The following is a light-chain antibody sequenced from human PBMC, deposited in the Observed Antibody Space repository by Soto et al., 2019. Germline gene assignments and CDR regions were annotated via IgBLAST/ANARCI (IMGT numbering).Light chain of an antibody. CDR3: GSYTSTDTPFV. Sequence: LAQPSSVSGSPGQSITISCTGTSTDVGGYNYVSWYQHHPGKGPKLIIYEVNNRPSGVSDRFSGSKSGNKASLTISNLEAEDESDYYCGSYTSTDTPFVFGTGTKVTV. CDR1: STDVGGYNY. J-gene: IGLJ1*01. CDR2: EVN. V-gene: IGLV2-14*01.